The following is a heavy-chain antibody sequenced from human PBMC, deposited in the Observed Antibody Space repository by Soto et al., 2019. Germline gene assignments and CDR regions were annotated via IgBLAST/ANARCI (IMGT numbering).Heavy chain of an antibody. CDR3: ARAAVRGVIISPHDY. V-gene: IGHV1-18*01. Sequence: GASVKVSCKASGYTFTSYGISWVRQAPGQGLEWMGWISAYNGNTNYAQKPQGRVTITRDTSASTAYMELSSLRSEDTAVYYCARAAVRGVIISPHDYWGQGTLVTVSS. CDR1: GYTFTSYG. J-gene: IGHJ4*02. CDR2: ISAYNGNT. D-gene: IGHD3-10*01.